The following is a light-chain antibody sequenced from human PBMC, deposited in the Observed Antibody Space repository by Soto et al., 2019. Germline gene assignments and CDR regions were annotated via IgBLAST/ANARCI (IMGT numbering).Light chain of an antibody. CDR2: DVN. Sequence: QSALTQPAYVSGSPGQSIAISCTGTSSDIGAYAYVSWYQQHPGKIPKLIVFDVNYRPSGVSSRFSGSKSGNTASLTISGLQAEDEADYYCSSYTRSSSVIFGGGTKLTVL. CDR1: SSDIGAYAY. CDR3: SSYTRSSSVI. J-gene: IGLJ2*01. V-gene: IGLV2-14*03.